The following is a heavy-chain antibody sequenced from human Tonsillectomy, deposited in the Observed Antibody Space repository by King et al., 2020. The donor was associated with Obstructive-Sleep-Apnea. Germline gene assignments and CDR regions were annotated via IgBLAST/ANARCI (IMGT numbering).Heavy chain of an antibody. V-gene: IGHV4-4*02. D-gene: IGHD5-18*01. Sequence: QLQESGPGLVKPSGTLSLTCAVSGGSISSSNWWNWVRQPPGRGLEWIGEIWHSGSTNYNPSLKSRVTISVDKSHNQYSPFSLKLRSVTAADTAVYYCATRTHLWPYYFDYWGQGTLVTVSS. CDR3: ATRTHLWPYYFDY. CDR2: IWHSGST. J-gene: IGHJ4*02. CDR1: GGSISSSNW.